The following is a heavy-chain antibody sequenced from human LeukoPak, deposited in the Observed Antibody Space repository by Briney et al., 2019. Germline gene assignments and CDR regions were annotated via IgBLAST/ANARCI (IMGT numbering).Heavy chain of an antibody. V-gene: IGHV4-34*01. CDR3: ARLLDYGGNSVAFDI. CDR1: GGSFSGYY. D-gene: IGHD4-23*01. CDR2: VYYSGST. Sequence: SETLSLTCAVYGGSFSGYYWGWIRQPPGKGLEWIGTVYYSGSTYYNTALKSRVTISVDTSKNQFSLKLSSVTAADTAVYYCARLLDYGGNSVAFDIWGQGTMVTVSS. J-gene: IGHJ3*02.